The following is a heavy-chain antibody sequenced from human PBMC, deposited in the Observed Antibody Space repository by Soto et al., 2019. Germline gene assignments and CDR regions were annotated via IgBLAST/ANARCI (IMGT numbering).Heavy chain of an antibody. CDR1: GGSISSGDYY. CDR2: IYYSGST. V-gene: IGHV4-30-4*01. D-gene: IGHD2-2*01. Sequence: SETLSLTCTVSGGSISSGDYYWSWIRQPPGKGLEWIGYIYYSGSTYYNPSLKSRVTISVDTSKNQFSLKLSSVTAADTAVYYCARGCEYCSSTSCYGGWFDPWGQGALVTVSS. J-gene: IGHJ5*02. CDR3: ARGCEYCSSTSCYGGWFDP.